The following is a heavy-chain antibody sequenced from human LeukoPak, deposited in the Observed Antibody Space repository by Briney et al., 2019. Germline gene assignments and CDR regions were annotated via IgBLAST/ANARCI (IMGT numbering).Heavy chain of an antibody. CDR1: GFTFSDYY. Sequence: PGGSLRLSCAASGFTFSDYYMSWIRQAPGKGLEWVSYISSSCSTIYYADSVKGRFTISRDNAKNSLYLQMNSLRAEDTAVYYCAREVQLRDYYDSSGPNWFDPWGQGTLVTVSS. J-gene: IGHJ5*02. V-gene: IGHV3-11*01. CDR3: AREVQLRDYYDSSGPNWFDP. D-gene: IGHD3-22*01. CDR2: ISSSCSTI.